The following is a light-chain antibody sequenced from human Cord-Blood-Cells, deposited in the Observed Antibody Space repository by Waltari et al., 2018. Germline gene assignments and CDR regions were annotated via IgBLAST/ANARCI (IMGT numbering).Light chain of an antibody. CDR2: DAS. J-gene: IGKJ4*01. Sequence: IVLTQSAATLSLSTGERATLSCRSSQSVSSYLAWYQQKPGQAPRLLIYDASNRATGIPARFSGSGSGTDFTLTISSLEPEDFAVYYCQQRSNWPTFGGGTKVEIK. CDR3: QQRSNWPT. V-gene: IGKV3-11*01. CDR1: QSVSSY.